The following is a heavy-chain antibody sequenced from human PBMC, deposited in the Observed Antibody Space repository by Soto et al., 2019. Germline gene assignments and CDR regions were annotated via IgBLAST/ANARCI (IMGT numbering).Heavy chain of an antibody. CDR3: AREVPGSRLLMVDWFDP. J-gene: IGHJ5*02. D-gene: IGHD2-8*02. CDR1: GYTFTSYA. CDR2: INAGNGNT. Sequence: ASVKVSCKASGYTFTSYAMHWVRQAPGQRLEWMGWINAGNGNTKYSQKCQGRVTITRDTSTSTAYMELSSLRSEDTAVYYCAREVPGSRLLMVDWFDPWGQGTLVTVSS. V-gene: IGHV1-3*01.